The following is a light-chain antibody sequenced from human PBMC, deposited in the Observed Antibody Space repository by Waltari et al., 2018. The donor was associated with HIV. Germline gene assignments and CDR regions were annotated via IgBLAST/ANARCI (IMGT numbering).Light chain of an antibody. Sequence: QSVLTQPPSVSGAPGQRVTISCTGRSPTTGAGYDVHWYQQLPGTAPKLLIYGNSNRPSGVPDRFSGSKSGTSASLAITGLQAEDEADYYCQSYDSSLSGWVFGGGTKLTVL. CDR2: GNS. CDR3: QSYDSSLSGWV. CDR1: SPTTGAGYD. J-gene: IGLJ3*02. V-gene: IGLV1-40*01.